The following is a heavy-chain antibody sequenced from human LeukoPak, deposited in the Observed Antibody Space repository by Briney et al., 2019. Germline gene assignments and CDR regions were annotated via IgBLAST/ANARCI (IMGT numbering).Heavy chain of an antibody. Sequence: PSETLSLTCTVSGGSISSYYWSWIRQPPGKGLEWIGYIYYSGSTNYNPSLKSRVTISVDTSKNQFSLKLSSVTAADTAVYYCATSTIFGVASAWYFDLWGRGTLVTVSS. CDR2: IYYSGST. J-gene: IGHJ2*01. CDR3: ATSTIFGVASAWYFDL. D-gene: IGHD3-3*01. V-gene: IGHV4-59*01. CDR1: GGSISSYY.